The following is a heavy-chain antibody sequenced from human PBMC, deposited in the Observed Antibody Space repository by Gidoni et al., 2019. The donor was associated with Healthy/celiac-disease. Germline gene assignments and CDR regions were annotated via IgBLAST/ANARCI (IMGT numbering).Heavy chain of an antibody. J-gene: IGHJ6*02. Sequence: QVQLQESGPGLVKPSETLSLTCTVSGGSISSSYWSWIRQPAGKGLEWIGRIYTSGSTNYNPSLKSRVTMSVDTSKNQFSLKLSSVTAADTAVYYCARDHPYYDFWSPRVGSGSRDYYYGMDVWGQGTTVTVSS. V-gene: IGHV4-4*07. CDR2: IYTSGST. CDR3: ARDHPYYDFWSPRVGSGSRDYYYGMDV. D-gene: IGHD3-3*01. CDR1: GGSISSSY.